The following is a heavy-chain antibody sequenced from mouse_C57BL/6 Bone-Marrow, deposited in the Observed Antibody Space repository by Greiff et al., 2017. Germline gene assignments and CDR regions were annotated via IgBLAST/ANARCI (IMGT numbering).Heavy chain of an antibody. Sequence: VQLKESGTVLARPGASVKMSCKTSGYTFTSYWMHWVKQRPGQGLEWIGAIYPGNSDTSYNQKFKGKDKLTAVTSASTAYMELSSLTNEDSAVYYCTPRLLRYFDYWGQGTTLTVSS. D-gene: IGHD1-1*01. CDR3: TPRLLRYFDY. V-gene: IGHV1-5*01. CDR1: GYTFTSYW. CDR2: IYPGNSDT. J-gene: IGHJ2*01.